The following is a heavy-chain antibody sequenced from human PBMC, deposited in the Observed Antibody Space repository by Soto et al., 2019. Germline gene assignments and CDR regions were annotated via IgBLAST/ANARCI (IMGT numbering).Heavy chain of an antibody. J-gene: IGHJ4*02. D-gene: IGHD3-16*01. CDR2: ISGGDGSP. CDR3: AKWHTYNYDSLAFSGFDC. CDR1: GFTFSSSA. Sequence: HPGGSLRLSCTSSGFTFSSSAMTWFRQAPGKGLEWVSAISGGDGSPSYADSVKGRFTISRDNSKNTLYLHMNSLRADDTAAYYCAKWHTYNYDSLAFSGFDCWGQGTQVTVSS. V-gene: IGHV3-23*01.